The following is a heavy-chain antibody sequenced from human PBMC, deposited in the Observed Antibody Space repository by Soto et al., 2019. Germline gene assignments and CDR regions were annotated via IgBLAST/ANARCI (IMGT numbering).Heavy chain of an antibody. V-gene: IGHV4-31*03. CDR2: IYYSGST. CDR1: GGSISSGGYY. CDR3: ARGMVRGHITPGYYGMDV. J-gene: IGHJ6*02. Sequence: QVQLQESGPGLVKPSQTLSLTCTVSGGSISSGGYYWSWIRQHPGKGLEWIGYIYYSGSTYYNPSLKSRVTISVDTSKNQCSLKLSSVPAADTAVYYCARGMVRGHITPGYYGMDVWGQGTTVTVSS. D-gene: IGHD3-10*01.